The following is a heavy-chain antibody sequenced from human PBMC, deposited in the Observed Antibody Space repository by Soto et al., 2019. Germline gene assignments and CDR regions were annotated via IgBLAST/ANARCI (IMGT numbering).Heavy chain of an antibody. CDR3: ARASVTTGGFDF. V-gene: IGHV4-31*03. J-gene: IGHJ4*02. Sequence: QVQLQESGPGLVKPSQTLSLTCTVSGDSISSGDYYWSWIRQHPGKGLEWIGYIDYSGNAYYTPSLKSRVTLSVDTSKNRFSVKLNSVTAADTAVFYCARASVTTGGFDFWGQGTLVTVSS. D-gene: IGHD4-17*01. CDR1: GDSISSGDYY. CDR2: IDYSGNA.